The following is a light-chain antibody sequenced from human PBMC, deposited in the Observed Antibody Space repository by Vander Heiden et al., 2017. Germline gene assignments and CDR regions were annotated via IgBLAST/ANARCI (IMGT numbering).Light chain of an antibody. V-gene: IGLV1-40*01. CDR3: QSYDSSLSAYV. Sequence: QSVLTQPPSVSGAPGQRVTISCTGSSYNIGAGFDVHWYQQLPGTTPKLLSFGNSNRPSGVPDRFSGSKSGTSASLAITWLQAEDEGDYYCQSYDSSLSAYVFGTGTKVTVL. CDR2: GNS. CDR1: SYNIGAGFD. J-gene: IGLJ1*01.